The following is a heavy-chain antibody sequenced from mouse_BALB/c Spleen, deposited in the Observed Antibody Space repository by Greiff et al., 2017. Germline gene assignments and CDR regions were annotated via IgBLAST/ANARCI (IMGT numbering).Heavy chain of an antibody. Sequence: QVQLQQSGPGLVAPSQSLSITCTVSGLSLTSYGVHWVRQPPGKGLEWLGVIWAGGSTNYNSALMSRLSISKDNSKSQVFLKMNSLQTDDTAMYYCAREAYYGNEFAYWGQGTLVTVSA. J-gene: IGHJ3*01. CDR2: IWAGGST. D-gene: IGHD2-10*01. V-gene: IGHV2-9*02. CDR1: GLSLTSYG. CDR3: AREAYYGNEFAY.